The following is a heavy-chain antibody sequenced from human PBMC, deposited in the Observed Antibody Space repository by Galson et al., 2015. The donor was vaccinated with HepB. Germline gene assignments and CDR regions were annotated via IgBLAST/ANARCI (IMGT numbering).Heavy chain of an antibody. CDR2: IIPILGIA. V-gene: IGHV1-69*04. D-gene: IGHD1-1*01. CDR1: GGTFSSYA. J-gene: IGHJ4*02. CDR3: ARDQTGTTWFDY. Sequence: SVKASCKASGGTFSSYAISWVRQAPGQGLEWMGRIIPILGIANYAQKFQGRVTITADKSTSTAYMELSSLRSEDTAVYYCARDQTGTTWFDYWGQGTLVTVSS.